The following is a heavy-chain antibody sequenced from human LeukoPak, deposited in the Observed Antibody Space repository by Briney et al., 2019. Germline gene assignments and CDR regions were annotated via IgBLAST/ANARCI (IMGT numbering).Heavy chain of an antibody. J-gene: IGHJ4*02. Sequence: GGSLRLSCAASGFTFSSYATSWVRPTPGKGLEWVSAISGSGGSTYYADSVKGRFTISRDNSKNTLYLQMNSLRAEDTAVYYCAKDLGYCSGGSCWGQGTLVTVSS. V-gene: IGHV3-23*01. CDR2: ISGSGGST. D-gene: IGHD2-15*01. CDR3: AKDLGYCSGGSC. CDR1: GFTFSSYA.